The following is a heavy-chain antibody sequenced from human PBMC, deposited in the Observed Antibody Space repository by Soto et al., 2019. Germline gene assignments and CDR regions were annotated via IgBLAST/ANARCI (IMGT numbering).Heavy chain of an antibody. J-gene: IGHJ6*02. CDR3: TRDYSDTRGYYGMDV. CDR1: GVTFGDYD. CDR2: IRSKAYGGAT. D-gene: IGHD3-22*01. Sequence: PVGSLRLSCTASGVTFGDYDMSWVRQAPGKGLEWVGFIRSKAYGGATEYAASVKGRFTISRDDSKTIAYLQMNSLKTEDTAVYYCTRDYSDTRGYYGMDVWGQGTTVTVS. V-gene: IGHV3-49*04.